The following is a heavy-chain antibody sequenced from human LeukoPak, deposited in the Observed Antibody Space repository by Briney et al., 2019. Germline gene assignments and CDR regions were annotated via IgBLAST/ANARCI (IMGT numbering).Heavy chain of an antibody. D-gene: IGHD4-17*01. V-gene: IGHV3-23*01. CDR2: ISGSGGST. Sequence: GRSLRLSCAASGFTFSSYAMSWVRQAPGKGLEWVSAISGSGGSTYNADSARGRFPIPRDNSKNTLYQQMNSLRAEDTAVYYCAKMYYIGDYRVHIDYWGQGTLVTVSS. CDR3: AKMYYIGDYRVHIDY. CDR1: GFTFSSYA. J-gene: IGHJ4*02.